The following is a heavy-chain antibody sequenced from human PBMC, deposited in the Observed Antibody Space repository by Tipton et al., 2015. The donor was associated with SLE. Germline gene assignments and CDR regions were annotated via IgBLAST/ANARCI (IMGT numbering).Heavy chain of an antibody. Sequence: LRLSCAVSGGSISSSNYWGWIRQPPGKGLEWIGSIYYSGSTYYNPSLKSRVTISVDTSKNQFSLKLSSVTAADTAVYYCASPSIAAPAPFDYWGQGTLVTVSS. CDR1: GGSISSSNY. CDR2: IYYSGST. V-gene: IGHV4-39*07. D-gene: IGHD6-6*01. J-gene: IGHJ4*02. CDR3: ASPSIAAPAPFDY.